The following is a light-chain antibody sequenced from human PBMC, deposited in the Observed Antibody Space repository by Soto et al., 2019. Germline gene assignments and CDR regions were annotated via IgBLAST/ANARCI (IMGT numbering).Light chain of an antibody. Sequence: IQMTQSPTSQSVYVGGRVTITCRASQTITNYLNWYQQKPGKAPKLLIYAASSLQSGVPSRFSGSGSGTDFTLTISSLQPDDFATYYCQQYNSYSFGQGAKVDI. CDR3: QQYNSYS. CDR2: AAS. CDR1: QTITNY. J-gene: IGKJ1*01. V-gene: IGKV1-39*01.